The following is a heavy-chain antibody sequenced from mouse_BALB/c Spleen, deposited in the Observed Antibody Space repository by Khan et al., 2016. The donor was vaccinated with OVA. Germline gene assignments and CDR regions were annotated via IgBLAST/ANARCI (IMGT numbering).Heavy chain of an antibody. D-gene: IGHD2-14*01. J-gene: IGHJ3*01. Sequence: QVQLQQSGAELARPGPSVKMSCKASGYTFTTYTMHWVKQRPGQGLEWIGYINPSNGYTNYNQKFKDQSTLTADKSSSTVFMQLSSLTSDYAAVYYCAREGAFYRSDGWFSFWGQGTLVTVSA. CDR2: INPSNGYT. CDR1: GYTFTTYT. V-gene: IGHV1-4*01. CDR3: AREGAFYRSDGWFSF.